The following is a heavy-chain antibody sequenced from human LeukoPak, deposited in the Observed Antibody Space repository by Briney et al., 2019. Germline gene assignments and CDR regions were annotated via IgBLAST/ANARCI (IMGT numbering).Heavy chain of an antibody. J-gene: IGHJ4*02. D-gene: IGHD3-16*01. Sequence: SETLSLTCTVSGGSISTSNYYWGWIRQPPGKGLEWIGNIFYSGSTYYSPSLRSRVTISVDTSKNQFSLKLSSVTAADTAVYYCARMYYLDYWGQGTLVTVSS. CDR3: ARMYYLDY. CDR2: IFYSGST. V-gene: IGHV4-39*07. CDR1: GGSISTSNYY.